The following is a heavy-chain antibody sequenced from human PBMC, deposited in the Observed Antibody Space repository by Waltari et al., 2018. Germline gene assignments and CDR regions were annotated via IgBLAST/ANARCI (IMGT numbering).Heavy chain of an antibody. V-gene: IGHV1-24*01. CDR2: FDPEEGET. J-gene: IGHJ4*02. Sequence: QVQLVQSGAEVKKPGSSVKVSCKASGGTFSSYAISWVRQAPGQGLEWMGGFDPEEGETIYAQKFQGRVTMTEDTSTDTAYMELSSLRSEDTAVYYCATGPPSGQTYSGSYFDYWGQGTLVTVCS. CDR1: GGTFSSYA. CDR3: ATGPPSGQTYSGSYFDY. D-gene: IGHD1-26*01.